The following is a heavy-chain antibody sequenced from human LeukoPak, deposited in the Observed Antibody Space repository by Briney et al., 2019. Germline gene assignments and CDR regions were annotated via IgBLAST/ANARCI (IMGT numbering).Heavy chain of an antibody. V-gene: IGHV4-34*01. J-gene: IGHJ6*02. CDR2: INHSGST. CDR1: GGSFSGYY. D-gene: IGHD2-15*01. CDR3: AKGRLDIVVVVAANRNYNPYYYYYYGMDV. Sequence: SETLSLTCAVYGGSFSGYYWSWIRQPPGKGLEWFGEINHSGSTNYNPSLKSRVTISVDTSKNQFSLKLSSVTAADTAVYYCAKGRLDIVVVVAANRNYNPYYYYYYGMDVWGQGTTVTVSS.